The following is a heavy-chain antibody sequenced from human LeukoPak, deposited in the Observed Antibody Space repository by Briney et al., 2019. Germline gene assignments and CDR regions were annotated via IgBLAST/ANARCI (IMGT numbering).Heavy chain of an antibody. CDR3: ARSPNYDNSGS. CDR1: GYTFDTYW. J-gene: IGHJ4*02. D-gene: IGHD3-22*01. Sequence: GESLKISCKGSGYTFDTYWIGWVRQMPGKGLEWMGIIYPGDSDTKYRPSFQGQVTISADKSISTAYLQWSSLKASDTATYYCARSPNYDNSGSWGQGTLVTVSS. CDR2: IYPGDSDT. V-gene: IGHV5-51*01.